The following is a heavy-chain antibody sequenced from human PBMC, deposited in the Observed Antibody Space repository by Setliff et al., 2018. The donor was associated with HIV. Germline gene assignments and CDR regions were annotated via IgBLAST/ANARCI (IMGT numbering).Heavy chain of an antibody. CDR1: GGSISSHY. CDR3: ARDSRYYAPYYYYYYMDV. J-gene: IGHJ6*03. V-gene: IGHV4-59*11. Sequence: PSETLSLTCTVSGGSISSHYWSWIRQPPGKGLEWIGYIYYSGSTNYNPSLKSRVTISVDTSKNQFSLRLSSVTAADTAVYYCARDSRYYAPYYYYYYMDVWGKGTTVTVSS. CDR2: IYYSGST. D-gene: IGHD2-2*01.